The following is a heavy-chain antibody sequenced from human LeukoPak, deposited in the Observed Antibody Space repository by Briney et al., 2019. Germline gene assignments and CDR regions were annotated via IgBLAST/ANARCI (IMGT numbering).Heavy chain of an antibody. CDR1: GYSISSGYY. CDR2: IYHSGST. V-gene: IGHV4-38-2*01. CDR3: ARGGRPITMVRGVQRNYYYYGMDV. Sequence: SETLSLTCAVSGYSISSGYYWGWIRQPPGKGLEWIGSIYHSGSTYYNPSLKSRVTISVDTSKNQFSLKLSSVTAADTAVYYCARGGRPITMVRGVQRNYYYYGMDVWGKGTTVTVSS. J-gene: IGHJ6*04. D-gene: IGHD3-10*01.